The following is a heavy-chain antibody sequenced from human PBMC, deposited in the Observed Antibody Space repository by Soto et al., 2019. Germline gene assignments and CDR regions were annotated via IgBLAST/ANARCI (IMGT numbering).Heavy chain of an antibody. V-gene: IGHV4-61*08. CDR2: IYYSGNT. J-gene: IGHJ5*02. CDR1: GGSISSGDYY. D-gene: IGHD4-17*01. CDR3: AKLPWADYGGIFDP. Sequence: SETLSLTCTVSGGSISSGDYYWSWIRQPPGKGLEWIGYIYYSGNTNYNPSLKSRVTISVDTSKNQFSLKLGSVTAADTAVYDCAKLPWADYGGIFDPWGQGTLVTVSS.